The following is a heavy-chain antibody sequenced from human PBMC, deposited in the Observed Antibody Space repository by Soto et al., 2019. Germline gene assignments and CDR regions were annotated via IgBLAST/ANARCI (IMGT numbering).Heavy chain of an antibody. CDR1: GFTFSDSY. Sequence: GGSLRLSCAASGFTFSDSYMSWIRQAPGKGLEWISYITFSGNTVYYADSLKGRFTISRDNAKNSLYLQMNRLRAEDTAVYYCATVSWRKKYGMDVWGQGPTVTVSS. CDR2: ITFSGNTV. V-gene: IGHV3-11*01. J-gene: IGHJ6*02. CDR3: ATVSWRKKYGMDV.